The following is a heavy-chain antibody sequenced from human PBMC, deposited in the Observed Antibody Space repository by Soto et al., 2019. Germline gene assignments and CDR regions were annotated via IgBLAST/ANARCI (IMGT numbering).Heavy chain of an antibody. D-gene: IGHD3-10*01. CDR3: AKGNTERG. J-gene: IGHJ4*02. CDR2: IRAGDGST. V-gene: IGHV3-23*01. Sequence: GGSLRLSCAASGITFSIYDMNWVRQAPGKGLERVSTIRAGDGSTYYADSVKGRFTISRDNSNNTLFLQRNSLTAEDTAGYYCAKGNTERGGGRGTLVTVSS. CDR1: GITFSIYD.